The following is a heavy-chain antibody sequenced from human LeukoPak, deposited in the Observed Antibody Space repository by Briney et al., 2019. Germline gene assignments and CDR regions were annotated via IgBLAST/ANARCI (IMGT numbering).Heavy chain of an antibody. J-gene: IGHJ3*02. Sequence: GGSLRLSCAASGFTFDDYAMHWVRQAPGKGLEWVSGISWNSGSIGYADSVKGRFTISRDNAKNSLYLQMNSLRAEDTAVYYCAKDWEYSSGWYGDAFDIWGQGTMVTVSS. V-gene: IGHV3-9*01. CDR2: ISWNSGSI. D-gene: IGHD6-19*01. CDR1: GFTFDDYA. CDR3: AKDWEYSSGWYGDAFDI.